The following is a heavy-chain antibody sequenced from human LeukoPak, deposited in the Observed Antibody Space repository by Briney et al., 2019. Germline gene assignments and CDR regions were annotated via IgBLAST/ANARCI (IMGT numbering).Heavy chain of an antibody. Sequence: GGSLRLSCAASGSTFSSYAMSWVRQAPGKGLEWVSGISGSGGRTYYADTVKGRFTMSRDNSKNTLYLQMNSLRAEDTAVYYCAKSGTGMVGDYFDYWGQGTLVTVSS. CDR3: AKSGTGMVGDYFDY. CDR2: ISGSGGRT. J-gene: IGHJ4*02. V-gene: IGHV3-23*01. CDR1: GSTFSSYA. D-gene: IGHD6-13*01.